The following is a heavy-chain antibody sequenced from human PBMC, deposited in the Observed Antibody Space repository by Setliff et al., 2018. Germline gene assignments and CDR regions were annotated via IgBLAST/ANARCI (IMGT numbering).Heavy chain of an antibody. CDR1: GYTFSSYA. V-gene: IGHV7-4-1*02. J-gene: IGHJ5*02. CDR3: ARDLGYCSRTSCHGDWFDP. CDR2: INTITGNP. Sequence: ASVKVSCKAPGYTFSSYAMNWARQAPGQGLEWMGRINTITGNPTYAQGFTGRFVFSLDTSVSTAYLQISSLKPEDTAVYYCARDLGYCSRTSCHGDWFDPWGQGTLVTVSS. D-gene: IGHD2-2*01.